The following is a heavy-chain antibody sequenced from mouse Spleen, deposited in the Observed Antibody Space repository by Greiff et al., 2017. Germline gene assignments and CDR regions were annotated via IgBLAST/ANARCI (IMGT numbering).Heavy chain of an antibody. Sequence: EVQLQQSGPELVKPGASVKISCKASGYTFTDYYMNWVKQSHGKSLEWIGDINPNNGGTSYNQKFKGKATLTVDKSSSTAYMELRSLTSEDSAVYYCARALLLRAWFAYWGQGTLVTVSA. J-gene: IGHJ3*01. CDR2: INPNNGGT. CDR3: ARALLLRAWFAY. CDR1: GYTFTDYY. D-gene: IGHD1-1*01. V-gene: IGHV1-26*01.